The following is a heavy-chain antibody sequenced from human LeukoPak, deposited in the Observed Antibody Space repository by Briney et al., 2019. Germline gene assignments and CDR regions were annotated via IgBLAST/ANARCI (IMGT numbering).Heavy chain of an antibody. J-gene: IGHJ4*02. V-gene: IGHV6-1*01. CDR3: AREAHFWSGKKTAENDY. D-gene: IGHD3-3*02. Sequence: SQTLSLTCAISGDSVSSNSAAWNWIRQSPSRGLEWLGRTYYRSKWYNDYAVSVKSRITINPDTSKNQFSLKLSSVTAADTAVYYCAREAHFWSGKKTAENDYWGQGTLVTVSS. CDR2: TYYRSKWYN. CDR1: GDSVSSNSAA.